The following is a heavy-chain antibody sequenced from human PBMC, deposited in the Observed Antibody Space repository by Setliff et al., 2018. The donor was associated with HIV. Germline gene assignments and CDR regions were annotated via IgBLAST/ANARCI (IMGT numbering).Heavy chain of an antibody. CDR1: GGSISSGSYY. D-gene: IGHD6-13*01. V-gene: IGHV4-61*02. Sequence: PSETLSLTCTVSGGSISSGSYYWSWIRPPAGKGLEWIGRIYTSGSTNYNPSLKSRVTISVDTSKNQFSLKLSSVTAGDTAVYYCASVAAAGYYYYYGMDVWGQGTTVTVAS. J-gene: IGHJ6*02. CDR2: IYTSGST. CDR3: ASVAAAGYYYYYGMDV.